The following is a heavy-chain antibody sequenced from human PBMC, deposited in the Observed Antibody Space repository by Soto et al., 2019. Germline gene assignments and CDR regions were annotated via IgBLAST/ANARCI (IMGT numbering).Heavy chain of an antibody. CDR2: ISVYSGKT. Sequence: ASVKVSCKASGDTFSSYGITWVRQAPGQGLEWMGWISVYSGKTSHAQKLQDRVTMSTDTSTSKAYMELRSLRSDDTAFYYCVRLAMAGDYYYYGMEVWGRGTLVTASS. D-gene: IGHD6-19*01. J-gene: IGHJ6*02. CDR3: VRLAMAGDYYYYGMEV. V-gene: IGHV1-18*04. CDR1: GDTFSSYG.